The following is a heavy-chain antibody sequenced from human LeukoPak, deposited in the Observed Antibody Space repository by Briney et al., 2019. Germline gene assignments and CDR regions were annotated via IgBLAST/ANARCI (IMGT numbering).Heavy chain of an antibody. J-gene: IGHJ4*02. CDR2: ISGSGSST. Sequence: GGSLRLSCAASGFTFSSYAMTWVRQAPGKGLEWVSAISGSGSSTYYADSAKGRFTISRDNSKNTLYLQMSSLRAEDTALYFCAKQSSRFLGWAYFDYWGQGTLVTVSS. CDR1: GFTFSSYA. D-gene: IGHD3-16*02. CDR3: AKQSSRFLGWAYFDY. V-gene: IGHV3-23*01.